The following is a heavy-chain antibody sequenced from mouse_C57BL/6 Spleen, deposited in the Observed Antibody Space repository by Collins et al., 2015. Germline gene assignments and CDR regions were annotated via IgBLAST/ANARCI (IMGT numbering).Heavy chain of an antibody. CDR1: GYTFTDYE. Sequence: QVQLQQSGAELVEAWGFSDAVLARASGYTFTDYEIHWVKQTPVHGLEWIGAIDPETVITAYNQKFKGKAILTAGKSSSTAYMELRSLTSEDSAVYHCTRSEVYYYGRSPYYFDYWGQGTTLTVSS. V-gene: IGHV1-15*01. J-gene: IGHJ2*01. CDR2: IDPETVIT. CDR3: TRSEVYYYGRSPYYFDY. D-gene: IGHD1-1*01.